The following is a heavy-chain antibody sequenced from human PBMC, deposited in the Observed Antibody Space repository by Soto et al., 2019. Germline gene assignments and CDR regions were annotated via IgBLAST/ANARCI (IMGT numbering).Heavy chain of an antibody. CDR1: GFNVNSNS. Sequence: EVQLVETGGGLIQPGGSLRLSCAASGFNVNSNSMNWVRQAPGKGLEWLSVMHSDGITAYAGSVKGRFTISRDNSENTFFLQMNSLRAEDTAVYYCARHAWLESWGQGTLFTVSS. CDR3: ARHAWLES. J-gene: IGHJ5*01. CDR2: MHSDGIT. V-gene: IGHV3-53*02.